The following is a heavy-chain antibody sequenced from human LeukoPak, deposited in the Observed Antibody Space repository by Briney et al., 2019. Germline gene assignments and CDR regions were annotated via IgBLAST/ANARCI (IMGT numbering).Heavy chain of an antibody. J-gene: IGHJ4*02. V-gene: IGHV4-34*01. CDR2: INHSGST. CDR1: GGSFSGYY. D-gene: IGHD6-13*01. CDR3: ARPYSSSWSNFDY. Sequence: SETLSLTCAVYGGSFSGYYWSWIRQPPGKGLEWIGEINHSGSTNYNPSLKSRVTISVDTSKNQFSLKLSSVTAADTAVYYCARPYSSSWSNFDYWGQGTLVTVSS.